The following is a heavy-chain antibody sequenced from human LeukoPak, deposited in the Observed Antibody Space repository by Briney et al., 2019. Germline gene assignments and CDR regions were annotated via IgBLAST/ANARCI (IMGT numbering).Heavy chain of an antibody. Sequence: SETLSLTCTVSGGPISSYYWSWIRQPPGKGLEWIGYIYYSGSTNYSPSLKSRVTISVDTSKNQFSLKLSSVTAADTAVYYCARSTRSWFDPWGQGTLVTVSS. CDR2: IYYSGST. CDR3: ARSTRSWFDP. CDR1: GGPISSYY. V-gene: IGHV4-59*01. J-gene: IGHJ5*02.